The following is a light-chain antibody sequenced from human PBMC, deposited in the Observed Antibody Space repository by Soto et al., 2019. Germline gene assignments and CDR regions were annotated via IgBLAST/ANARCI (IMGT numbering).Light chain of an antibody. Sequence: QSALTQPRSVSGSPGQSVTISCTGTSSDVGAYNYDSWYQQHPGKAPKVMIYDVSKRPSGVPDRFSGSKSGTTASLTISGLQADDEADYYCCSYAGSYNYVFGSGTKLTVL. J-gene: IGLJ1*01. CDR1: SSDVGAYNY. CDR2: DVS. CDR3: CSYAGSYNYV. V-gene: IGLV2-11*01.